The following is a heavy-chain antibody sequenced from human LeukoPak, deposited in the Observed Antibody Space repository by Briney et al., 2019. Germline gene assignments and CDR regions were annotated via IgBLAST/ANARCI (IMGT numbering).Heavy chain of an antibody. V-gene: IGHV3-7*05. CDR3: ARSSGYCSGGSCYRDY. CDR2: IKQDGSEK. Sequence: GGSLILSCAASGFTFSTYWMSWVRQAPGKGLEWVANIKQDGSEKYYVDSVKGRFTISRDNAKNSLYLQMNSLRAEDTAVYYCARSSGYCSGGSCYRDYWCQGTLVTVSS. D-gene: IGHD2-15*01. CDR1: GFTFSTYW. J-gene: IGHJ4*02.